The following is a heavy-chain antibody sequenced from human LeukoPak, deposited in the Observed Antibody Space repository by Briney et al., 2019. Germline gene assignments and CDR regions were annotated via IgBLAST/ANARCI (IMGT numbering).Heavy chain of an antibody. V-gene: IGHV3-30-3*01. D-gene: IGHD5-18*01. Sequence: PGRSPRLSCAASGFTFSSYAMHWVRQAPGKGLEWVAVISYDGSNKYYADSVKGRFTISRDNSKNTLYLQMNSLRAEDTAVYYCARSRVDTAMVNGGDAFDIWGQGTMVTVSS. CDR1: GFTFSSYA. J-gene: IGHJ3*02. CDR3: ARSRVDTAMVNGGDAFDI. CDR2: ISYDGSNK.